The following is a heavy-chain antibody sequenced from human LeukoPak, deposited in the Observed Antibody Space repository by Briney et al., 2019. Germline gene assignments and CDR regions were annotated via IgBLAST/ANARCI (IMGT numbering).Heavy chain of an antibody. CDR3: AKVLDGAFDY. J-gene: IGHJ4*02. CDR2: ISYDGSNK. CDR1: GFTFSNYG. V-gene: IGHV3-30*18. Sequence: GGSLRLSCAVSGFTFSNYGMHWVRQAPGKGLEWVAVISYDGSNKYYADSVKGRFTISRDNSKNTLYLLMNSLRAEDTALYYCAKVLDGAFDYWGQGTLVTVSS. D-gene: IGHD4-17*01.